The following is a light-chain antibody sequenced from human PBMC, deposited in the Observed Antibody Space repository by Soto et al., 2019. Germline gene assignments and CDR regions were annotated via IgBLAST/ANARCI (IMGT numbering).Light chain of an antibody. Sequence: DIQMTQSPCSLSASVGDRVTITCRASRGSRNHLGSYQQKSWKAPKRLIYAASSLQSGVTSTFSGSGSGTGFTLTISSLQPKDFTNYYRLQHNSYPRTFGQGNKLEIK. CDR1: RGSRNH. CDR2: AAS. J-gene: IGKJ2*01. CDR3: LQHNSYPRT. V-gene: IGKV1-17*01.